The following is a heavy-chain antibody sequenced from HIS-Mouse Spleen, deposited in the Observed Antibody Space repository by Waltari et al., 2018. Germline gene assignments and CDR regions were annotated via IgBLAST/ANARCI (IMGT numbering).Heavy chain of an antibody. D-gene: IGHD6-6*01. CDR3: ARAGVSIAARKAFDI. V-gene: IGHV3-48*01. CDR2: ISSSSSTI. Sequence: ASGFTFSSYSMNWVRQAPGKGLEWVSYISSSSSTIYYADSVKGRFTISRDNAKNSLYLQMNSLRTEDTAVYYCARAGVSIAARKAFDIWGQGTMVTVSS. J-gene: IGHJ3*02. CDR1: GFTFSSYS.